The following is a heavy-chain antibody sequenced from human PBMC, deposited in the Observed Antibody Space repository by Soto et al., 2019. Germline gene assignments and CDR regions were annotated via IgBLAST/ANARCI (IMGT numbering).Heavy chain of an antibody. CDR2: IYYSGST. CDR1: GGSISSYY. D-gene: IGHD3-16*01. CDR3: ARRESPARGNAFDI. Sequence: SETLSLTCTVSGGSISSYYWSWIRQPPGKGLEWIGYIYYSGSTNYNPSLKSRVTISVDTSKNQFSRKLSSVTAADTAVYYCARRESPARGNAFDIWGQGTMVTVSS. J-gene: IGHJ3*02. V-gene: IGHV4-59*08.